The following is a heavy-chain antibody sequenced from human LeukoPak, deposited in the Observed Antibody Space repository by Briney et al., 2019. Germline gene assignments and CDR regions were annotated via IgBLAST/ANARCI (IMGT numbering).Heavy chain of an antibody. CDR3: ARAPPRSLLWFGDQSFDY. J-gene: IGHJ4*02. D-gene: IGHD3-10*01. CDR2: ISSSSSYI. V-gene: IGHV3-21*01. CDR1: GFTFSSYS. Sequence: GGSLRLSCAASGFTFSSYSMNWVRQAPGKGLEWVSSISSSSSYIYYADSVKGRFTISRDNAKNSLYLQMNSLRAEDTAVYYCARAPPRSLLWFGDQSFDYWGQGTLVTVSS.